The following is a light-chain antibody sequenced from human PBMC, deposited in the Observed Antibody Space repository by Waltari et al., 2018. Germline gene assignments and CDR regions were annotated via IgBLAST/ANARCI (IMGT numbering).Light chain of an antibody. V-gene: IGLV2-11*01. CDR3: CSYAGGFVYV. Sequence: VAISCTGTSSDIGDYNYVSWYQQHPGKAPKLMIYDVTKRPSGVPDRFSGSKSGNTASLTISGLQAEDEADYYCCSYAGGFVYVFGTGTKVTVL. CDR2: DVT. J-gene: IGLJ1*01. CDR1: SSDIGDYNY.